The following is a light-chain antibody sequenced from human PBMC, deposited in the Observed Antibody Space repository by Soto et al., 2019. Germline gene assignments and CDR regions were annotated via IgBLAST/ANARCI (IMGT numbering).Light chain of an antibody. J-gene: IGKJ1*01. Sequence: EIVLTQSPGTLSVSPGERATLSCRASETISSDKLAWYQQKPGQPPSLLIYGTFSRATGIPDRFSGSGSGTDFTLTSSRLEHEDAAIYYCQQYGSWTFGQGTKVEI. CDR2: GTF. V-gene: IGKV3-20*01. CDR3: QQYGSWT. CDR1: ETISSDK.